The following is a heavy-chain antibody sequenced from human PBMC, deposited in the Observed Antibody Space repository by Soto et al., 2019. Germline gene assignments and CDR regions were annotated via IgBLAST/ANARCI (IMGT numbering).Heavy chain of an antibody. V-gene: IGHV4-39*07. D-gene: IGHD3-22*01. CDR2: IYYSGST. Sequence: SETLSLTCTVSGDSISSSSYYWGWIRQPPGKGLEWIASIYYSGSTYYNPSLKSRVTISVDTSMNQFSLKLSSVTAADTAVYYCARGSGSGYYWHYFDYWGQGTLVTVSS. J-gene: IGHJ4*02. CDR3: ARGSGSGYYWHYFDY. CDR1: GDSISSSSYY.